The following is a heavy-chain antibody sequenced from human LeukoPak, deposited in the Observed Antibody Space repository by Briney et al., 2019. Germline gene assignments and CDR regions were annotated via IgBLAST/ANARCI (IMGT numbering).Heavy chain of an antibody. D-gene: IGHD3-3*01. CDR2: ISSSSSYI. CDR1: GFTFSSYS. CDR3: ARDPPTYYDFWSGYYYFDY. J-gene: IGHJ4*02. V-gene: IGHV3-21*01. Sequence: GGSLRLSCAASGFTFSSYSMNWVRQAPGKGLEWVSSISSSSSYIYYADSVKGRFTISRDNAKNSLYLQMNSLRAEDTAVYYCARDPPTYYDFWSGYYYFDYWGQGTLVTVSS.